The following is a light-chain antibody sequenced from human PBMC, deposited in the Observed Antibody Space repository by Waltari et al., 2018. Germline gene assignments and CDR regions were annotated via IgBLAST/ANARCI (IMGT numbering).Light chain of an antibody. CDR3: SSYAGSNNWV. Sequence: QSALTQPPSASGSPGQSVTISCTGTSSDFGGYNYVSWYQRHPGKAPKLMIYEVNKRPSGVPARFSVSKSGNTASLTVSGLQAEDEAEYSCSSYAGSNNWVFGGGTKLTVL. J-gene: IGLJ3*02. V-gene: IGLV2-8*01. CDR1: SSDFGGYNY. CDR2: EVN.